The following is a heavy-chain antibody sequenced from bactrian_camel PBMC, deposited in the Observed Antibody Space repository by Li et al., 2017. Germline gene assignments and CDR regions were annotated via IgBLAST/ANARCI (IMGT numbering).Heavy chain of an antibody. CDR1: GYPVTSNS. Sequence: VQLVESGGGSVQAGGSLRLSCAASGYPVTSNSMGWFRQAPGKEREGVAIIFGDGSTRYADSVKGRFTITKDPAENTLYLQMNSLKPEDTAMYYCAAKMIEGSCSVVSAIDLWGKGTQVTVS. J-gene: IGHJ7*01. CDR2: IIFGDGST. V-gene: IGHV3S42*01. D-gene: IGHD1*01.